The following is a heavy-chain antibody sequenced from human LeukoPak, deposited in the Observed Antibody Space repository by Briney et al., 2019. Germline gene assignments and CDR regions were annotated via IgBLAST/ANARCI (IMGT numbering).Heavy chain of an antibody. CDR1: GFGFSSHW. V-gene: IGHV3-74*01. D-gene: IGHD2/OR15-2a*01. J-gene: IGHJ5*02. CDR3: ARDPSVNNAIGYNWFDH. Sequence: GESLRLSRAASGFGFSSHWMHWVRQAPGKGLVWVSRTNSDGSVRNYADSVEGRFIISRDNAKNTLYLQMNSLGAEDTAVYFCARDPSVNNAIGYNWFDHWGQGALVTVSS. CDR2: TNSDGSVR.